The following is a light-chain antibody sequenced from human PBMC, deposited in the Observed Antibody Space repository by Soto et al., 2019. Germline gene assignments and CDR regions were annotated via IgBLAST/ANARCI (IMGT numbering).Light chain of an antibody. Sequence: EIVMTQSPATLSVSPGETATLSCRASQSVAGNLAWYQQKPGQPPRLLIYGVSTRATGVPARFSGSGSETDFSLTISSLQIEDFATYYCQHYNKFPYTFGQGTKLETK. CDR3: QHYNKFPYT. CDR2: GVS. V-gene: IGKV3-15*01. J-gene: IGKJ2*01. CDR1: QSVAGN.